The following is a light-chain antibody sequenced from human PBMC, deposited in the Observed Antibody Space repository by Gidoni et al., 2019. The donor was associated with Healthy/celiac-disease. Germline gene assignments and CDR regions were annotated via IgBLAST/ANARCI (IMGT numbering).Light chain of an antibody. Sequence: DIQMTQSPSSLSASVGDRVTITCRASPSISSYLNWYQQKPGKAPKLLIYAASSLQSGVPSRFSGSGSGTDFTLTISSLQPEDFATYYCQQSYSTPQTFXXXTKVEIK. CDR1: PSISSY. J-gene: IGKJ1*01. V-gene: IGKV1-39*01. CDR2: AAS. CDR3: QQSYSTPQT.